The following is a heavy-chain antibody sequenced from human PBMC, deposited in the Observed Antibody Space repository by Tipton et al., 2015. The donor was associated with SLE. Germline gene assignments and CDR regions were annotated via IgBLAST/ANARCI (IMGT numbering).Heavy chain of an antibody. CDR2: IYSSGTT. V-gene: IGHV4-39*07. Sequence: TLSLTCTVSGGSITRSGNYWGWIRQPPGKGLERIGSIYSSGTTYYNPSPKSRVTISVDTAKNQFSLRLSSVTAADSAVYYCARLLSIFGVGNWGQGTLGPVSS. CDR1: GGSITRSGNY. D-gene: IGHD3-3*01. J-gene: IGHJ4*02. CDR3: ARLLSIFGVGN.